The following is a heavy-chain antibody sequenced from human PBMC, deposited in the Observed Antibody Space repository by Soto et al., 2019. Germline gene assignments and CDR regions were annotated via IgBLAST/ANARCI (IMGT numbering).Heavy chain of an antibody. CDR3: ATDTRHLVLRFLGARVGSRVSDGMDV. D-gene: IGHD3-3*01. CDR1: GYTLTELS. J-gene: IGHJ6*02. V-gene: IGHV1-24*01. CDR2: FDPEDGET. Sequence: GASVKVSCKVSGYTLTELSMHWVRQAPGKGLEWMGGFDPEDGETIYAQKFQGRVTMTEDTSTDTAYMELSSLRSGDTAVYYCATDTRHLVLRFLGARVGSRVSDGMDVWGQGTTVTVSS.